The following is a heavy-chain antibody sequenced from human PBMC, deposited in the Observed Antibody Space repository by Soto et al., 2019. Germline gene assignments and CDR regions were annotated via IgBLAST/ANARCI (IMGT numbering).Heavy chain of an antibody. D-gene: IGHD1-1*01. CDR1: GFTFSTYA. Sequence: PGGSLRLSCAASGFTFSTYAMHWVRQAPGKGLEWVALISYDGSIKVYADSVKGRFTVSRDNSKNTLYLQMTSLRKEDTAVFYCARDRVATTVDYYYGMDVWSQGTTVTVSS. CDR2: ISYDGSIK. J-gene: IGHJ6*02. V-gene: IGHV3-30-3*01. CDR3: ARDRVATTVDYYYGMDV.